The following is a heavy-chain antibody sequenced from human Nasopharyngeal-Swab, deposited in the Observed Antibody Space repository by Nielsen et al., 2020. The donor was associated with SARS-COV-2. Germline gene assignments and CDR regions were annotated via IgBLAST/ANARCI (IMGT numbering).Heavy chain of an antibody. V-gene: IGHV1-2*02. CDR1: GFNGDY. D-gene: IGHD6-19*01. Sequence: ASVKVSCKASGFNGDYLHWLRQSPGQGLEWMGWINANSGGTTYAQKFQGRVAMTRDTSTSTVYIELSSLRSGDTAVYYCARGPYTSGWYGPVFYGLDVWGQGTTVTVSS. J-gene: IGHJ6*02. CDR2: INANSGGT. CDR3: ARGPYTSGWYGPVFYGLDV.